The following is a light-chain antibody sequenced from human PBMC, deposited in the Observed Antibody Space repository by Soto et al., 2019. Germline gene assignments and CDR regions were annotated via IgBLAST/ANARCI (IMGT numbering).Light chain of an antibody. CDR1: SSDVGGYEY. J-gene: IGLJ7*01. CDR2: EVN. CDR3: SSYAGDNVVL. Sequence: QSALTQPPSASGSPGQSVTISCTGTSSDVGGYEYVSWYHQHPGKAPKLLIFEVNKRPSGVPYRFSGSKSGNTAFLTVSGVRAEDEGVYYCSSYAGDNVVLFGGGTQLTVL. V-gene: IGLV2-8*01.